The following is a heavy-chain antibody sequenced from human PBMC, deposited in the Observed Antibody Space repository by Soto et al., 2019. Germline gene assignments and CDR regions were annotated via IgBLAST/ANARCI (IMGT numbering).Heavy chain of an antibody. D-gene: IGHD2-15*01. V-gene: IGHV1-69*12. CDR1: GSTFSSYA. Sequence: QVQLVQSGAEVKKPGSSVKVSCKAAGSTFSSYAISWVRQAPGQGLEWMGGIIHIFGTANYEQNFQGRVTITADESTSTAYMVLSSLRSEDTAVYYCARLCGGSCYAPGFDPWGQGTLVTVSS. CDR2: IIHIFGTA. J-gene: IGHJ5*02. CDR3: ARLCGGSCYAPGFDP.